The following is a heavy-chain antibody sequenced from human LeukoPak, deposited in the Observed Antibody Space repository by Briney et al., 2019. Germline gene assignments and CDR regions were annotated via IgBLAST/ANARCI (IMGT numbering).Heavy chain of an antibody. V-gene: IGHV4-31*03. Sequence: SETLSLTCTVSGVSISSCGYYWIWIRQHPGKGLVWIGYIYYSGRRYYNPSLKSRVTISVDTSKNQFSLKLSSVTAAETAVYYCASVTAMVGYFDYWGQGNLVTVSS. J-gene: IGHJ4*02. CDR2: IYYSGRR. CDR3: ASVTAMVGYFDY. D-gene: IGHD5-18*01. CDR1: GVSISSCGYY.